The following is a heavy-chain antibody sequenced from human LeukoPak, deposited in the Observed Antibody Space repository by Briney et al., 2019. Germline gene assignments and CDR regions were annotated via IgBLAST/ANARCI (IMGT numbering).Heavy chain of an antibody. V-gene: IGHV3-21*01. CDR2: ISSSSGYI. CDR1: GFTFSDSA. CDR3: ARDRYYYDSRGYSLDY. D-gene: IGHD3-22*01. Sequence: GGSLKLSCAASGFTFSDSAMNWVRQAPGKGLEWVSSISSSSGYIYYADSVKGRFTISRDNAKNSLYLQMNSLKAEDTAVYYCARDRYYYDSRGYSLDYWGQGTLVTVSS. J-gene: IGHJ4*02.